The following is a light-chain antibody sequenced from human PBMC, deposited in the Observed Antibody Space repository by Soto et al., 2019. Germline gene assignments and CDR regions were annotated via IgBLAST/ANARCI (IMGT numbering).Light chain of an antibody. CDR1: QSMSSW. CDR3: QQYQSYSH. Sequence: DIQMTQSPSTLSASVGDKVTITCRASQSMSSWLAWYQQKPGKAPKLLIYKASILESGVTSRFSGSGSGTEFTLTISSLQPDDFSTYYCQQYQSYSHFGQGTKVEIK. J-gene: IGKJ1*01. CDR2: KAS. V-gene: IGKV1-5*03.